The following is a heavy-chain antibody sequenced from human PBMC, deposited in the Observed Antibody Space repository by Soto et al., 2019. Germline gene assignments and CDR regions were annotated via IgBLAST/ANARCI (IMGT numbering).Heavy chain of an antibody. J-gene: IGHJ6*03. CDR3: ARDRGLWFGELAYYYYYMDV. D-gene: IGHD3-10*01. CDR1: GGSISSGGYY. Sequence: PSETLSLTCTVSGGSISSGGYYWSWTRQRPGKGLEWIGYIYYSGSTYYNPSLKSRVTISVDTSKNQFSLKLSSVTAADTAVYYCARDRGLWFGELAYYYYYMDVWGKGTTVTVSS. V-gene: IGHV4-31*03. CDR2: IYYSGST.